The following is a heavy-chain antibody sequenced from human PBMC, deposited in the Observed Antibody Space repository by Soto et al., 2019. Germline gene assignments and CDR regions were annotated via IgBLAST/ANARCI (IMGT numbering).Heavy chain of an antibody. CDR3: ARSQGSSTSLEIYYYYYYGMDV. CDR1: GGTFSSYA. Sequence: QVQLVQSGAEVKKPGSSVKVSCKASGGTFSSYAISWVRQAPGQGLEWRGGINPISETTNYGQKFQGRVTITADESKSTAYMELSSLRSEDTAVYYCARSQGSSTSLEIYYYYYYGMDVWGQGTMVTVSS. CDR2: INPISETT. D-gene: IGHD2-2*01. J-gene: IGHJ6*02. V-gene: IGHV1-69*01.